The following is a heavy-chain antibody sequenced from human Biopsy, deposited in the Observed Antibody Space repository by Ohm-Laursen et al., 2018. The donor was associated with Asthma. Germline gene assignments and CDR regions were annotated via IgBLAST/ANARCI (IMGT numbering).Heavy chain of an antibody. Sequence: SLRLSRAATGFTFRSYAMHWVRQAPRKGLEWVAVGGSYYDGGLKYHADSVNGRFTVSRDDSKNTLYLQMNSLRPDDTAVYYCARDVMEWYLPAFDFWGQGTLVTVSS. D-gene: IGHD3-3*01. CDR2: GGSYYDGGLK. CDR1: GFTFRSYA. CDR3: ARDVMEWYLPAFDF. V-gene: IGHV3-30-3*01. J-gene: IGHJ4*02.